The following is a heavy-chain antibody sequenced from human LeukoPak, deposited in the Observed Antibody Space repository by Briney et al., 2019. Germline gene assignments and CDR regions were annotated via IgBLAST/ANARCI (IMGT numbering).Heavy chain of an antibody. CDR3: ARRQIAVAGMGGNWFDP. D-gene: IGHD6-19*01. CDR2: INHSGST. J-gene: IGHJ5*02. CDR1: GGSFSGYY. Sequence: PSETLSLTCAVYGGSFSGYYWSWIRQPPGKGLEWIGEINHSGSTNYNPSLKSRVTISVDTSKNQFSLKLSSVTAADTAVYYCARRQIAVAGMGGNWFDPWGQGTLVTVSS. V-gene: IGHV4-34*01.